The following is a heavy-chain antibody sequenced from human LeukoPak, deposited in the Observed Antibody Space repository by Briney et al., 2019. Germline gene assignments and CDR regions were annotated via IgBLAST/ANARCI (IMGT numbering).Heavy chain of an antibody. CDR2: IHISGTT. CDR1: GGSISNYY. J-gene: IGHJ4*02. D-gene: IGHD3-22*01. V-gene: IGHV4-4*07. CDR3: ARLYYYDSSGPPL. Sequence: SETLSLTCTVSGGSISNYYWSWIRQPAGKGLEWIGRIHISGTTNYNPSLKSRVTMSLDTSKNQLSLRLSSVTAADTAVYYCARLYYYDSSGPPLWGQGTLVTVSS.